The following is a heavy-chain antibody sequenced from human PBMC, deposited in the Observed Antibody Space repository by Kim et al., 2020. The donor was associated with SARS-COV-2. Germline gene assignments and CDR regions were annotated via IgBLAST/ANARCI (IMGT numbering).Heavy chain of an antibody. D-gene: IGHD6-13*01. Sequence: ASVKVSCKASGYSFTSYGITWVRQAPGQGLEWMGWISIDNNNTNYAQKFQGRVTLTTDTSTTIAYMELRSLRSDDTAVYYCAGIAAALGWFDPWGQGTLVTVSS. CDR3: AGIAAALGWFDP. J-gene: IGHJ5*02. CDR1: GYSFTSYG. V-gene: IGHV1-18*01. CDR2: ISIDNNNT.